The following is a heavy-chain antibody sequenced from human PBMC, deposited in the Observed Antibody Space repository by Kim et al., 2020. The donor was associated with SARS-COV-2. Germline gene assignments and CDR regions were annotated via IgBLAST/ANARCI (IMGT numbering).Heavy chain of an antibody. Sequence: NSTPSRKSRVTLSLDTAKNPFSLKLSAVTAADTAVYYCARPPPSRYQPMDVWGQGTTVTVSS. D-gene: IGHD2-2*01. J-gene: IGHJ6*02. CDR3: ARPPPSRYQPMDV. V-gene: IGHV4-61*07.